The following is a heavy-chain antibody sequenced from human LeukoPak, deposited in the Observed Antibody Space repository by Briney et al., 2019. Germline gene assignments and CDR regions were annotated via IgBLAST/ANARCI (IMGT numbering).Heavy chain of an antibody. D-gene: IGHD5-18*01. CDR3: ARGDTFNWFDP. CDR1: GYTFTSHG. Sequence: GASVKVSCKASGYTFTSHGIGWVRQAPGQGLEWMGWISAYSGNTNYAQKLQGRVTMTTDTSTSPAYMELRSLRSDDTAVYYCARGDTFNWFDPWGQGTLVTVSS. J-gene: IGHJ5*02. CDR2: ISAYSGNT. V-gene: IGHV1-18*01.